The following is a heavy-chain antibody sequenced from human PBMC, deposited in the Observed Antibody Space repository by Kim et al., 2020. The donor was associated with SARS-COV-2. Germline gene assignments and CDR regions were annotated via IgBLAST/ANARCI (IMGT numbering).Heavy chain of an antibody. CDR2: ISGRGTST. D-gene: IGHD3-22*01. V-gene: IGHV3-23*01. J-gene: IGHJ4*02. Sequence: GGSLRLSCAASGFTFDNYAMNWVRQAPGEGLVWVSGISGRGTSTYYTDSVKGRFIISRDNSKNTLYLQMNSLRVEDTATYYCAKVQSSFSDSSGGHFDSWGQGTLVTVSS. CDR1: GFTFDNYA. CDR3: AKVQSSFSDSSGGHFDS.